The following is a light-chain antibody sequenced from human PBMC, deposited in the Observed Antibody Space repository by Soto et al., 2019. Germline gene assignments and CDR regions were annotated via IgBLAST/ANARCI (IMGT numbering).Light chain of an antibody. CDR1: SSDMGNYA. J-gene: IGLJ2*01. V-gene: IGLV1-51*02. Sequence: QSVLTQPPSVSAAPGQKVTISCSGSSSDMGNYAVSWYRQLPGPAPKVLMYENNKRPSGIPDRFSGSKSGTSASLAISGLRSEDEADYYCAAWDDSLSADVVFGGGTKLTVL. CDR2: ENN. CDR3: AAWDDSLSADVV.